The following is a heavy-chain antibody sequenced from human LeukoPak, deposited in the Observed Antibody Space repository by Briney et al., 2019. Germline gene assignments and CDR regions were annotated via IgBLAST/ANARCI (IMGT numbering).Heavy chain of an antibody. CDR1: GFTVSSNY. V-gene: IGHV3-53*01. CDR3: AREIYYDSSGYYHP. J-gene: IGHJ5*02. D-gene: IGHD3-22*01. Sequence: PGGSLRLSCAASGFTVSSNYMSWVRQAPGKGLEWVSFIYSGGSTYYADSVKGRFTISRDNSKNTLYLQINSLRDEDTAVYYCAREIYYDSSGYYHPWGQGNLGTVSS. CDR2: IYSGGST.